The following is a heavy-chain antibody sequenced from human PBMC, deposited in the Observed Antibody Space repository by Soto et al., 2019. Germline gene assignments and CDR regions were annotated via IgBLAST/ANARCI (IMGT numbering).Heavy chain of an antibody. Sequence: LRLSCAASGFTFSSYWMDWVRQAPGKGLVWVSRINSDGSSTSYADSVKGRFTISRDNAKNTLYLKMNGLRAEDTAVYYCARELGVRRVIYWFDAWVQGPRVTAS. V-gene: IGHV3-74*01. J-gene: IGHJ5*02. CDR1: GFTFSSYW. CDR2: INSDGSST. D-gene: IGHD3-10*01. CDR3: ARELGVRRVIYWFDA.